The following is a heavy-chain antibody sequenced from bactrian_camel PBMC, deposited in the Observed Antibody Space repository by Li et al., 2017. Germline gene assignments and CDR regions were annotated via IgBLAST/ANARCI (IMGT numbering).Heavy chain of an antibody. CDR3: AAVAEGRTVEGGVSLWTLFESGY. V-gene: IGHV3S53*01. D-gene: IGHD3*01. CDR1: GRAISGYY. J-gene: IGHJ4*01. Sequence: VQLVESGGGSVQTGGSLRLSCVGSGRAISGYYMAWFRQVSGKQREGIARINSDGRTGYIDSAKGRFTVFKGNAGKTLYLQMNSLRPEDTAMYYCAAVAEGRTVEGGVSLWTLFESGYWGQGTQVTVS. CDR2: INSDGRT.